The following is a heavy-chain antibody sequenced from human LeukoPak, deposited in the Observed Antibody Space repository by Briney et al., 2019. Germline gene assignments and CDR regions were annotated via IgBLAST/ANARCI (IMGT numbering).Heavy chain of an antibody. D-gene: IGHD3-22*01. Sequence: GGSLRLSCAASGFTFSSYWMHWVRQAPGKGLVWVSRIKYDGSMTTYGDSVKGRFSISRDNAKNTVDLQMNSLRAEDTAVYYCARGAGSAYYVDYWGQGTLVSVSS. CDR3: ARGAGSAYYVDY. V-gene: IGHV3-74*01. J-gene: IGHJ4*02. CDR2: IKYDGSMT. CDR1: GFTFSSYW.